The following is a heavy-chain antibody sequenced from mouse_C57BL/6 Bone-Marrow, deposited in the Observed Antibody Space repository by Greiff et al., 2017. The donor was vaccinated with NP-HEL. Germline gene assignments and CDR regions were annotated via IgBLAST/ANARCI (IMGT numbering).Heavy chain of an antibody. J-gene: IGHJ1*03. CDR3: ASLYDYDGYFDV. V-gene: IGHV3-1*01. D-gene: IGHD2-4*01. Sequence: EVQGVESGPGMVKPSQSLSLTCTVTGYSITSGYDWHWIRHFPGNKLEWMGYISYSGSTNYNPSLKSRISITHDTSKNHFFLKLNSVTTEDTATYYCASLYDYDGYFDVWGTGTTVTVSS. CDR2: ISYSGST. CDR1: GYSITSGYD.